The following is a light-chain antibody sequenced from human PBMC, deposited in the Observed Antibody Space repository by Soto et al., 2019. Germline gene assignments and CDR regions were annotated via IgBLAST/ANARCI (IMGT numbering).Light chain of an antibody. J-gene: IGLJ2*01. CDR2: LNSDGSH. V-gene: IGLV4-69*01. CDR3: QTRGTGIGV. Sequence: QPVLTQSPSASASLGASVKLTCTLSSGHSSYAIAWHQQQPEKGPRYLMKLNSDGSHSKGDGIPDRFSGSSSGAERYITIPSLQSEDEADNYCQTRGTGIGVFGGGTKLTVL. CDR1: SGHSSYA.